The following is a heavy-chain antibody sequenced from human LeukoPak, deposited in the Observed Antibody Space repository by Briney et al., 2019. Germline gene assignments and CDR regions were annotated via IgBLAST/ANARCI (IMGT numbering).Heavy chain of an antibody. J-gene: IGHJ6*03. D-gene: IGHD2-15*01. CDR3: ARVGGYCSGGSCFSWYMDV. V-gene: IGHV1-69*05. CDR1: GGTFSSYA. Sequence: ASVKVSCKASGGTFSSYAISWVRQAPGQGLEWMGGIIPIFGTANYAQKFQGRVTITTDESTSTAYMELSSLRSEDTAVYYCARVGGYCSGGSCFSWYMDVWGKGTTVTVSS. CDR2: IIPIFGTA.